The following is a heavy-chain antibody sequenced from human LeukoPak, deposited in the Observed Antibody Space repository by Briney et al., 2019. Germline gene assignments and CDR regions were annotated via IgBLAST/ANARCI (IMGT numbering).Heavy chain of an antibody. D-gene: IGHD6-19*01. CDR3: ARDRVGVGGNGWEN. CDR2: INPNSVGT. CDR1: GYTFTGYY. V-gene: IGHV1-2*02. Sequence: ASVKVSCKASGYTFTGYYMHWVRQAPGQGLEWMGWINPNSVGTNYAQKFQGRVTMTRDTSIGTAYMELSSLRSEDTAVYYCARDRVGVGGNGWENWGQGTLVTVSS. J-gene: IGHJ4*02.